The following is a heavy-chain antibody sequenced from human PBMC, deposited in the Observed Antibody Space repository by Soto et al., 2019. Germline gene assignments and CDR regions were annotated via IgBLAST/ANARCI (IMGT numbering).Heavy chain of an antibody. CDR1: GYSFTSYG. V-gene: IGHV1-18*04. Sequence: PGESLKISCKGSGYSFTSYGISWVRQAPGQGLEWMGWISAYNGNTNYAQKLQGRVTMTTDTSTSTAYMELRSLRSDDTAVYYCARDQLYDFWSGYFLPYYYYYYGMDVWGQGTTVTVSS. CDR2: ISAYNGNT. J-gene: IGHJ6*02. D-gene: IGHD3-3*01. CDR3: ARDQLYDFWSGYFLPYYYYYYGMDV.